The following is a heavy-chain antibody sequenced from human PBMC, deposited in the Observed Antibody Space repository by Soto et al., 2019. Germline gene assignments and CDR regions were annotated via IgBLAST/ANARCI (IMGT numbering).Heavy chain of an antibody. CDR3: ARKDKSGYFNWFDP. D-gene: IGHD3-22*01. V-gene: IGHV5-51*01. Sequence: ESLKISRKISGYKFTSSWIAWVRQMPGKGLEWMGIIFPSGSDTRYSPSFQGQITISADRSTSTVFLQWASLKASDTAVYFCARKDKSGYFNWFDPWGQGTLVTVSS. CDR2: IFPSGSDT. J-gene: IGHJ5*02. CDR1: GYKFTSSW.